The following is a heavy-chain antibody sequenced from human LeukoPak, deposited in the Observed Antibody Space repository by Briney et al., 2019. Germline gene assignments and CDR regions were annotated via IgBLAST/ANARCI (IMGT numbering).Heavy chain of an antibody. Sequence: GGSLRLSCAASGFTFSSYAMHWVRQAPGKGLEWVAVISYDGSNKYYADSVKGRFTISRDNSKNTLYLQMNSLRAEDTAVYYCARGLIQLWLQFVNWGQGTLVTVSS. CDR3: ARGLIQLWLQFVN. CDR2: ISYDGSNK. CDR1: GFTFSSYA. D-gene: IGHD5-18*01. V-gene: IGHV3-30*04. J-gene: IGHJ4*02.